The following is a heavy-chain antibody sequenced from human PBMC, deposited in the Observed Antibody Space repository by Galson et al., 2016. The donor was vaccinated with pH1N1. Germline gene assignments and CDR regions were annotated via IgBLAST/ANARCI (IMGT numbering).Heavy chain of an antibody. D-gene: IGHD4-23*01. CDR2: IYHSGST. Sequence: LSLTCTVSGGSINSYQWSWIRQPPGKGLEWIGYIYHSGSTNYSPSLKGRVSISVDRSKNQFSLNLRAVTAADTAMYYCARDASVVHTVDYIYYSMDVWGQGTAVTVSS. V-gene: IGHV4-59*01. J-gene: IGHJ6*02. CDR3: ARDASVVHTVDYIYYSMDV. CDR1: GGSINSYQ.